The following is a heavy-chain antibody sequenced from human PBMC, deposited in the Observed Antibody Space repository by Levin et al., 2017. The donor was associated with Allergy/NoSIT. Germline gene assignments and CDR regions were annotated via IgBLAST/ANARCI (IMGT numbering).Heavy chain of an antibody. CDR2: IRSNIHGGTT. Sequence: GGSLRLSCTVSGFTFGDYAMKWFRQAPGKGLEWVSFIRSNIHGGTTEYAASVKGRFIMSRDDSKSTVYLQMNSLKTEDTGVYFCTRVLVATGPRLDYWGQGTLVTVSS. V-gene: IGHV3-49*03. J-gene: IGHJ4*02. D-gene: IGHD5-12*01. CDR3: TRVLVATGPRLDY. CDR1: GFTFGDYA.